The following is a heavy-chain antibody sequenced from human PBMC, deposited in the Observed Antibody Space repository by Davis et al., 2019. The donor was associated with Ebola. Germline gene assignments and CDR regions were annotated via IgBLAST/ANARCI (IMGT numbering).Heavy chain of an antibody. V-gene: IGHV1-69*04. CDR2: IIPILGIA. CDR1: GYTFTTYG. CDR3: ARDLGTMVDV. J-gene: IGHJ6*02. D-gene: IGHD3-10*01. Sequence: SVKVSCKASGYTFTTYGMNWVRQAPGQGLERMGRIIPILGIANYAQKFQGRVTITADKSTSTAYMELSSLRSEDTAVYYCARDLGTMVDVWGQGTTVTVSS.